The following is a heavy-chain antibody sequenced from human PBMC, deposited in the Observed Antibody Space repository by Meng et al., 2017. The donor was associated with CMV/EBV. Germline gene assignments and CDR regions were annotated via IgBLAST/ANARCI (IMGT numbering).Heavy chain of an antibody. V-gene: IGHV3-21*01. Sequence: GESLKISCAASGFTFSSYSMNWVRQAPGKGLEWVSSISSSSSYIHYADSVKGRFTISRDNAKNSLYLQMNSLRAEDTAVYYCARGGKGVWGQGTTVTVSS. CDR1: GFTFSSYS. CDR3: ARGGKGV. CDR2: ISSSSSYI. J-gene: IGHJ6*02.